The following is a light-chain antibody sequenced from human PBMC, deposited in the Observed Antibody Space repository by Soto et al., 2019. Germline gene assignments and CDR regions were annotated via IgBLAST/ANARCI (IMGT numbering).Light chain of an antibody. Sequence: DIQMTQSPSTLSASVGERVTISCRASQSISSFLAWYQQKPGKAPKLLIYDASSLESGVPSRFSGSGSGTEFTLTISSLQPDDFATYYCQQYNIYWTFGQGTKVDIK. CDR3: QQYNIYWT. CDR1: QSISSF. J-gene: IGKJ1*01. V-gene: IGKV1-5*01. CDR2: DAS.